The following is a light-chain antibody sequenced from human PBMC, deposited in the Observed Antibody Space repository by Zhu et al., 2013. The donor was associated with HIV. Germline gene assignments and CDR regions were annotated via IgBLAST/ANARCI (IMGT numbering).Light chain of an antibody. CDR1: NSNIGGNF. CDR2: DNN. CDR3: GTWDTSLSAQIV. V-gene: IGLV1-51*01. J-gene: IGLJ2*01. Sequence: QSVLTQPPSVSAAPGQKITISCSGGNSNIGGNFVSWYQQLPGTAPKLLIFDNNKRPSGIPDRFSGSKSGTSATLVITGLQTGDEADYYCGTWDTSLSAQIVFGGGTKVTVL.